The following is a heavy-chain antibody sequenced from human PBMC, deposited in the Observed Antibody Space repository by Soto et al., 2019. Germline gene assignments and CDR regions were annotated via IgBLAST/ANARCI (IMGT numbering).Heavy chain of an antibody. CDR1: GFTFSSFS. V-gene: IGHV3-21*04. Sequence: ESGGGVVKPGGSLRLTCEVSGFTFSSFSMHWVRQAPGNGLEWVSSINSGGTQIYYADSVKGRFSISRDTVKRSLFLQMNSLKAEDTAVYFCARGSTTVTYLGFDYWGQGTLLSVS. CDR3: ARGSTTVTYLGFDY. D-gene: IGHD4-17*01. CDR2: INSGGTQI. J-gene: IGHJ4*02.